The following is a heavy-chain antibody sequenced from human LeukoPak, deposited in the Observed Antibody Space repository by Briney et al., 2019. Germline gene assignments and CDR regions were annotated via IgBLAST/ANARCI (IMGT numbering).Heavy chain of an antibody. Sequence: GASLRLSCAASGFTFSSYAMSWVRQAPGKGLEWVSAISGSGGSTYYADSVKGRFTISRDNSKNTLYLQMNSLRAEDTAVYYCASLTTVTSNWFDPWGQGALVTVSS. CDR2: ISGSGGST. J-gene: IGHJ5*02. CDR1: GFTFSSYA. V-gene: IGHV3-23*01. D-gene: IGHD4-17*01. CDR3: ASLTTVTSNWFDP.